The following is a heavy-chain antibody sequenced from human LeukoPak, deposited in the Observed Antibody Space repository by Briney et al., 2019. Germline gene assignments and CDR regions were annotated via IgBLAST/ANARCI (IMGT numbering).Heavy chain of an antibody. Sequence: PSETLSLTCTVSGYSISSGYYWGWIRQPPGKGLEWIGSIYHSGSTYYNPSLKSRVTISVDTSKNQFSLKLSSVTAADTAVYYCAREVYGSMYYYGHTASFDYWGQGTLVTVSS. CDR2: IYHSGST. CDR3: AREVYGSMYYYGHTASFDY. CDR1: GYSISSGYY. V-gene: IGHV4-38-2*02. D-gene: IGHD3-10*01. J-gene: IGHJ4*02.